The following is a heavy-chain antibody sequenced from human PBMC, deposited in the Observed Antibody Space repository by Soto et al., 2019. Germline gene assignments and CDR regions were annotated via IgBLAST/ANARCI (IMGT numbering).Heavy chain of an antibody. Sequence: GGSLRLSCTASGLSFSGYWMHWVRQTPGKRLMWVARIKGDGRSTTYADSVKGRFTISRDDVRNTLYLEMNSLRVDDTAVYYCARDPDWGGYSWFGPWGQGTLVTVSS. CDR2: IKGDGRST. CDR3: ARDPDWGGYSWFGP. J-gene: IGHJ5*02. CDR1: GLSFSGYW. V-gene: IGHV3-74*03. D-gene: IGHD7-27*01.